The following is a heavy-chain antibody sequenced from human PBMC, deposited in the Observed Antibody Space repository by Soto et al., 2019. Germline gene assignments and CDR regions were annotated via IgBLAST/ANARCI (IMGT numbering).Heavy chain of an antibody. CDR1: NYLFGAFG. J-gene: IGHJ3*01. CDR2: ITPYNGNT. Sequence: QVQLVQSGAEVKNPGASVKVSCQASNYLFGAFGISWVRQAPGQGLEWMGWITPYNGNTHYAEKFQDRVTMTADKSTTTAYMEVRRLTSDDTAVYFCARISARRNDFEVWGQGTVVTVSS. CDR3: ARISARRNDFEV. V-gene: IGHV1-18*01.